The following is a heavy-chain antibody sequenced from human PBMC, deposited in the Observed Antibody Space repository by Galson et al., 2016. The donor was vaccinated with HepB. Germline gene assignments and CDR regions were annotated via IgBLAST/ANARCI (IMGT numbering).Heavy chain of an antibody. D-gene: IGHD3/OR15-3a*01. J-gene: IGHJ6*02. Sequence: LSLTCAVSGASISGHHWSWIRQPPGKGLEWIGYVHYSGTTNYNPSLKSRVSISIDTSKTHFSLRLTSLTAADTAIYFCARDGRAWVGLDVWGQGTTVTVSS. CDR3: ARDGRAWVGLDV. CDR1: GASISGHH. CDR2: VHYSGTT. V-gene: IGHV4-59*11.